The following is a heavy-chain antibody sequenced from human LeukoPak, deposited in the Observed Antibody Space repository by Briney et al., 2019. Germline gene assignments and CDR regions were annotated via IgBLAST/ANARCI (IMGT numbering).Heavy chain of an antibody. CDR2: INPNSGGT. V-gene: IGHV1-2*02. D-gene: IGHD2-15*01. J-gene: IGHJ4*02. CDR3: ARDLGYCSGGSCYEFDY. CDR1: GYTFTGYY. Sequence: ASVKVSCKASGYTFTGYYMHWVRQAPGQGLGWMGWINPNSGGTNYAQKFQGRVTMTRDTSISTAYMELSRLRSDDTAVYYCARDLGYCSGGSCYEFDYWGQGTLVTVSS.